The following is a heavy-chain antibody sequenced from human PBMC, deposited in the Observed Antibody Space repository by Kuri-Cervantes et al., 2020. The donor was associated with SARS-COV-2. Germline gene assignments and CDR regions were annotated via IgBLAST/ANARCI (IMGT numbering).Heavy chain of an antibody. V-gene: IGHV3-30*04. J-gene: IGHJ6*04. Sequence: SCKVSGYTLTELSMHWVRQAPGKGLEWVAGMSYDGGKIYYADSLRGRFTISRDNSKNTLYVQMVSLRPEDTAVYYCAREPTINWSDVGNSLDVWGKGTAVTVSS. CDR3: AREPTINWSDVGNSLDV. CDR1: GYTLTELS. CDR2: MSYDGGKI. D-gene: IGHD1-20*01.